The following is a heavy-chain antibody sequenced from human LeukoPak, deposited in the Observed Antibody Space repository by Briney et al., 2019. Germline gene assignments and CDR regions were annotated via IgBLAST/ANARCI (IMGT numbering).Heavy chain of an antibody. CDR1: GGSISSSSYY. CDR3: ARGVWSNWFDP. Sequence: SETLSLTCTVSGGSISSSSYYWGWIRQPPGKGLEWIGSIYYSGSTHYNPSLKSRVTISVDTSKNQFSLKLSSVTAADTAVYYCARGVWSNWFDPWGQGTLVTVSS. D-gene: IGHD3-16*01. V-gene: IGHV4-39*07. J-gene: IGHJ5*02. CDR2: IYYSGST.